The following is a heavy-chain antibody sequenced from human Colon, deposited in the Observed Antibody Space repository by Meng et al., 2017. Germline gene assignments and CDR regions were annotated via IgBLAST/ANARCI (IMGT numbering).Heavy chain of an antibody. D-gene: IGHD5-12*01. CDR1: GGSVISNSYY. J-gene: IGHJ5*02. CDR3: ARDSGYDKNWFDP. Sequence: QLNESGPGLVRPSDTLSLTFTVSGGSVISNSYYWSWIRQPPGKGLEWIGFIYYSGSTNYNPSLKSRVTISVDTSKNQFSLKVSSVTAADTAVYYCARDSGYDKNWFDPWGQGILVTVSS. V-gene: IGHV4-61*01. CDR2: IYYSGST.